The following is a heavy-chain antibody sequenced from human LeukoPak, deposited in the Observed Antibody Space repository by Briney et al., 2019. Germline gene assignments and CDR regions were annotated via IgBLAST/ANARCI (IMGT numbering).Heavy chain of an antibody. V-gene: IGHV4-59*01. Sequence: SETLSLTCTVSGGSISSYYWSWIRQPPGKGLEWIANIYHTGSTNYNPSLSSRVTISIDTAKNQFSLKLTSVTAADTAVYYCARLGRNSSGWQDYLWGQGTLVTVSS. D-gene: IGHD6-25*01. CDR2: IYHTGST. CDR1: GGSISSYY. J-gene: IGHJ4*02. CDR3: ARLGRNSSGWQDYL.